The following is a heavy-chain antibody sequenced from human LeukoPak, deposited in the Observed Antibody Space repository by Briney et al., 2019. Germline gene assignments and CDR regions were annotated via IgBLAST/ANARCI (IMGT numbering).Heavy chain of an antibody. V-gene: IGHV3-9*01. CDR1: GFTFDDYA. J-gene: IGHJ4*02. CDR2: ISWNSGSI. D-gene: IGHD3-22*01. CDR3: AKVIHDSSGYYALDY. Sequence: GGSLRLSCAASGFTFDDYAMRWVRQAPGKGLEWVSGISWNSGSIGYADSVKGRFTISRDNAKNSLYLQMNSLRAEDTALYYCAKVIHDSSGYYALDYWGQGTLVTVSS.